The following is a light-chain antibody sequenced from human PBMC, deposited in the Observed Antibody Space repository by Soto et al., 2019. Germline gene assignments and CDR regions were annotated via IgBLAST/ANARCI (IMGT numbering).Light chain of an antibody. Sequence: QSALTQPASVSGSPGQSITISCTGTSSDVGGYNYVSWYQQHPGKAPKLMIYGVTNRPSGVSNRFSGSKSGNTASLTISGLHAEDEADYYFTSYINRRTLVVCGGGTKLTVL. J-gene: IGLJ2*01. V-gene: IGLV2-14*01. CDR2: GVT. CDR1: SSDVGGYNY. CDR3: TSYINRRTLVV.